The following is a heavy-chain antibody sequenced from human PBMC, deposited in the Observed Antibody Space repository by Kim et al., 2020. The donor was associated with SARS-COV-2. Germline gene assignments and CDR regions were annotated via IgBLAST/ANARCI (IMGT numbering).Heavy chain of an antibody. D-gene: IGHD4-4*01. CDR2: MYYRGAT. CDR3: AVTPGYSNNWYFVD. CDR1: GGSISSSSYY. J-gene: IGHJ4*02. V-gene: IGHV4-39*01. Sequence: SETLSLTCNVSGGSISSSSYYWGWVRQPPGKGLEWIESMYYRGATHYNPSFKSRVTISVDTSKNQFSLKLSSVTAADTAIYYCAVTPGYSNNWYFVDWGQGTLVTVSS.